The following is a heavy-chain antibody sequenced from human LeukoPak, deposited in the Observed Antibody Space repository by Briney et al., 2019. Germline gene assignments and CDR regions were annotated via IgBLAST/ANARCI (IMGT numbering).Heavy chain of an antibody. CDR3: TRERPILVVVVATDLDY. J-gene: IGHJ4*02. Sequence: PWASVKVSCKASGYTFTDYYMHWVRQAPGQGLQWMGWINPNSGDTGYAQKFQGRVTLTRDTSITTAYMELTNLRSDDTAVYYCTRERPILVVVVATDLDYWGQGTLVTVSS. V-gene: IGHV1-2*02. CDR2: INPNSGDT. D-gene: IGHD2-15*01. CDR1: GYTFTDYY.